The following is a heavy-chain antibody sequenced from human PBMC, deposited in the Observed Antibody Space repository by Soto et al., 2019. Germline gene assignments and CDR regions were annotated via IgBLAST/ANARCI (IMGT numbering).Heavy chain of an antibody. CDR2: IYYSGST. Sequence: PSETLSLTCTVSGGSISSGGDYWSWIRQPPGKGLEWIGYIYYSGSTNYNPSLKSRVAISVDTSKNQFSLKLSSVTAADTALYYCARTYGRNFDYWGQGTLVTVSS. CDR3: ARTYGRNFDY. CDR1: GGSISSGGDY. J-gene: IGHJ4*02. V-gene: IGHV4-61*08. D-gene: IGHD3-10*01.